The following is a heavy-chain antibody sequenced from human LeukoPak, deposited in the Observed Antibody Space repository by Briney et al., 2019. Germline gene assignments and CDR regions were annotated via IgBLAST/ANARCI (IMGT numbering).Heavy chain of an antibody. J-gene: IGHJ4*02. Sequence: ASVRVSCKASGYTFTSYGITWVRQAPGEGLEWMGWISTYSGNTRYAQKFQGRVTMTTDTSTSTAYMELRSLRSDDTAMFYCARGEPIFDYWGQGTLVTVSS. CDR3: ARGEPIFDY. V-gene: IGHV1-18*01. CDR1: GYTFTSYG. D-gene: IGHD1-26*01. CDR2: ISTYSGNT.